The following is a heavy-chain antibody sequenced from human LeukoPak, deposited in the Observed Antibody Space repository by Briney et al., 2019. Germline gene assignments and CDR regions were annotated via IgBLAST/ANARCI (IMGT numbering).Heavy chain of an antibody. CDR1: GFTFSNYG. V-gene: IGHV3-30*02. CDR3: AKGPQTLAGYSSTWYYAPHDY. J-gene: IGHJ4*02. Sequence: GGSLRLSCAASGFTFSNYGMHWVRQAPGKGLEWVAFIRYDGSNKYYADSVKGRFTISRDNSKNTLYLQMNSLRAEDTAVYYCAKGPQTLAGYSSTWYYAPHDYWRQGTLVSVSS. CDR2: IRYDGSNK. D-gene: IGHD6-13*01.